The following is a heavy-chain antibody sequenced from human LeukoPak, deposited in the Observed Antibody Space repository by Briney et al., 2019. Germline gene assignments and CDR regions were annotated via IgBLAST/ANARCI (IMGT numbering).Heavy chain of an antibody. J-gene: IGHJ6*03. CDR2: IIPIFGTA. CDR3: ARDRGPNSSSSPYYYYYMDV. CDR1: GGTFSSYA. Sequence: ASVTVSCKASGGTFSSYAISWVRQAPGQGLEWMGGIIPIFGTANYAQKFQGRVTITTDESTSTAYMELSSLRSEDTAVYYCARDRGPNSSSSPYYYYYMDVWGKGTTVTVSS. D-gene: IGHD6-6*01. V-gene: IGHV1-69*05.